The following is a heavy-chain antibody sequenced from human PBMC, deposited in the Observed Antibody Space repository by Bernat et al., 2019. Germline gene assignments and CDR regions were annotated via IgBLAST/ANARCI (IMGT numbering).Heavy chain of an antibody. D-gene: IGHD1-1*01. CDR2: INQDGSAK. CDR1: GFTFSRYW. V-gene: IGHV3-7*03. J-gene: IGHJ4*02. CDR3: ARSPATGTVDY. Sequence: EVQVVESGGDLVQPGGSLRLSCAASGFTFSRYWLSWVRQAPGKGLEWVANINQDGSAKYYVDSVEGRFTISRDNAKNSLFLQMDSLRADDTAVYYCARSPATGTVDYWGQGTLVTVSS.